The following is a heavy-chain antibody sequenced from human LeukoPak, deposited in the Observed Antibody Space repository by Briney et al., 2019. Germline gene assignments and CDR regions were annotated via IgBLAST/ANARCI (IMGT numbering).Heavy chain of an antibody. Sequence: PSETLSLTCTVSGGSISSYYWSWIRQPAGKGLEWIGRIYTSGSTNYNPSLKSRVTMSVDTSKNQFSLKLSSVTAADTAVYYCARGPDYDILADYFDYWGQGTLVTVSS. V-gene: IGHV4-4*07. CDR3: ARGPDYDILADYFDY. D-gene: IGHD3-9*01. CDR1: GGSISSYY. CDR2: IYTSGST. J-gene: IGHJ4*02.